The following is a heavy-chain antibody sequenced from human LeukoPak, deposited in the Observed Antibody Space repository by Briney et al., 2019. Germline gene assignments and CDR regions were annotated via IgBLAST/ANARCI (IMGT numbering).Heavy chain of an antibody. V-gene: IGHV3-43*01. CDR1: GFTFDDYT. D-gene: IGHD2-2*02. J-gene: IGHJ5*02. Sequence: RGGSLRLSCAASGFTFDDYTMHWVRQAPGKGLEWVSLISWDGGSTYYADSVKGRFTISRDNSKNSLYLQMNSLRIEDTALYYCAKDGDIVVVPAAIPTIGWFDPWGQGTLVTVSS. CDR2: ISWDGGST. CDR3: AKDGDIVVVPAAIPTIGWFDP.